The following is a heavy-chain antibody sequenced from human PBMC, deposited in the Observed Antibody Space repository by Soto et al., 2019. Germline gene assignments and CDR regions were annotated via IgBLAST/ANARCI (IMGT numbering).Heavy chain of an antibody. J-gene: IGHJ6*03. CDR1: GYTFTSYG. V-gene: IGHV1-18*01. CDR3: ARGGGFSGTSNYYYYYYMDV. CDR2: ISAYNGNT. D-gene: IGHD1-7*01. Sequence: EASVKVSCKASGYTFTSYGISWVRQAPGQGLERMGWISAYNGNTNYAQKLQGRVTMTTDTSTSTAYMELRSLRSDDTAVYYCARGGGFSGTSNYYYYYYMDVWGKGTTVTVSS.